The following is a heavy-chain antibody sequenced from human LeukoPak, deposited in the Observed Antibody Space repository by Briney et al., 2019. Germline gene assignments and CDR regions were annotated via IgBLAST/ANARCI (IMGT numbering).Heavy chain of an antibody. J-gene: IGHJ4*02. Sequence: PGGSLRLSCADSRFPFSSYWMSWVRQAPGKGLEWVANIKQDGSDKYYVDSVKGRFTISRDNAKNSLYLQVNSLRADDTAVYYCARLTGTTGFDYWGQGTLVTVSS. V-gene: IGHV3-7*01. D-gene: IGHD1-1*01. CDR3: ARLTGTTGFDY. CDR2: IKQDGSDK. CDR1: RFPFSSYW.